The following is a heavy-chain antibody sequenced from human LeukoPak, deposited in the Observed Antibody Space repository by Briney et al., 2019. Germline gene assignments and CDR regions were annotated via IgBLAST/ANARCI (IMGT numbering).Heavy chain of an antibody. CDR3: ARDLGPSVVAANSGY. CDR2: INSDGSST. V-gene: IGHV3-74*01. CDR1: GFTFSSYW. J-gene: IGHJ4*02. D-gene: IGHD2-15*01. Sequence: PGGSLRLSCAASGFTFSSYWMHWVRQAPGKGLVWVSRINSDGSSTSYADSVKGRFTISRDNAKNTPYLQMNSLRAEDTAVYYCARDLGPSVVAANSGYWGQGTLVTVSS.